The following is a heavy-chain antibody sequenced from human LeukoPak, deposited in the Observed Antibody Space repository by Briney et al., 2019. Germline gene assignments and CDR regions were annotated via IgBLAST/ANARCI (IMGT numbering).Heavy chain of an antibody. J-gene: IGHJ1*01. D-gene: IGHD3-22*01. CDR1: GFTVSSNY. V-gene: IGHV3-53*01. Sequence: GGSLRLSCAVSGFTVSSNYMTWVRQAPGKGLDWVSTLYSGGSTYYADSVKGRFSISRDDSKNTLYLQMNSLRAEDTAVYYCARDGYYDSSGYFIKEYLHDWGQGTLVTVSS. CDR2: LYSGGST. CDR3: ARDGYYDSSGYFIKEYLHD.